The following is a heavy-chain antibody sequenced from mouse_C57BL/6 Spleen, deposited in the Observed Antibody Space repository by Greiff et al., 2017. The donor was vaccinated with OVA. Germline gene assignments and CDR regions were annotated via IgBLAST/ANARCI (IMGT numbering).Heavy chain of an antibody. D-gene: IGHD3-3*01. CDR2: ISYSGST. Sequence: EVQRVESGPGMVKPSQSLSLTCTVTGYSITSGYDWHWIRHFPGNKLEWMGYISYSGSTNYNPSLKSRISITHDTSKNHFFLKLNSVTTEDTATYYCAREGDGGAWFAYWGQGTLVTVSA. CDR1: GYSITSGYD. CDR3: AREGDGGAWFAY. J-gene: IGHJ3*01. V-gene: IGHV3-1*01.